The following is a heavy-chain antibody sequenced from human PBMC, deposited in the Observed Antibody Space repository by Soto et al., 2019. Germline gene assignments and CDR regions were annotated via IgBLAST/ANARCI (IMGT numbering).Heavy chain of an antibody. CDR1: GFTFSSYG. CDR3: AKDNWSDPWYYYGMDV. D-gene: IGHD1-20*01. CDR2: ISYDGSNK. V-gene: IGHV3-30*18. J-gene: IGHJ6*02. Sequence: GGSLRLSCAASGFTFSSYGMHWVRQAPGKGLEWVAVISYDGSNKYYADSVKGRFTISRDNSKNTLYLQMNSLRAEDTAVYYCAKDNWSDPWYYYGMDVWGQGTTVTVSS.